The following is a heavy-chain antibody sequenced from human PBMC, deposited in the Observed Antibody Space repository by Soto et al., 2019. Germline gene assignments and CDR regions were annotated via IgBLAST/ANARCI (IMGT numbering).Heavy chain of an antibody. CDR1: GFTFTSSA. Sequence: SVKVSCKASGFTFTSSAVQWVRQARGQRLEWIGWIVVGSGNTNYAQKFQERVTITRDMSTSTAYMELSSLRSEDTAVYYCAAVANPATYYYDSSGYYHFDYWGQGTLVTVSS. J-gene: IGHJ4*02. CDR3: AAVANPATYYYDSSGYYHFDY. V-gene: IGHV1-58*01. CDR2: IVVGSGNT. D-gene: IGHD3-22*01.